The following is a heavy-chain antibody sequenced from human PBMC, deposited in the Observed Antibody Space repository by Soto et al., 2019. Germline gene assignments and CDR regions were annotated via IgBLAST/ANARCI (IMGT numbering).Heavy chain of an antibody. Sequence: ASVKVSFKASGYTFTSYAMHSVRQAPGQRLEWMGWINAGNGNTKYSQKFQGRVTITRDTSASTAYVELSSLRSEDKVVYYCAKTSGYSLYDYWGQGTLVTVSS. CDR3: AKTSGYSLYDY. CDR2: INAGNGNT. CDR1: GYTFTSYA. V-gene: IGHV1-3*01. J-gene: IGHJ4*02. D-gene: IGHD3-3*01.